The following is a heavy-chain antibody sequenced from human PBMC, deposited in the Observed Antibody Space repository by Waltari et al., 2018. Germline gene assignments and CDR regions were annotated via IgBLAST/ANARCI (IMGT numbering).Heavy chain of an antibody. CDR2: INPNSGGT. J-gene: IGHJ4*02. CDR3: ARVIAVAGLYYFDY. Sequence: QVQLVQSGAEVKKPGASVKVSCKASGYTFTGYYMHWVRQAPGQGLEWMGRINPNSGGTNYEQKFQGRVTMTRDTSSSTAYMELSRLRSDDTAVYYCARVIAVAGLYYFDYWGQGTLVTVSS. D-gene: IGHD6-19*01. CDR1: GYTFTGYY. V-gene: IGHV1-2*06.